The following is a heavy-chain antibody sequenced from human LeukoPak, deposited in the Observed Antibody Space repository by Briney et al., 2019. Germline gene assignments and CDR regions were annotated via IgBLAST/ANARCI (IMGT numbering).Heavy chain of an antibody. J-gene: IGHJ4*02. CDR1: GFTFSSYS. V-gene: IGHV3-21*01. D-gene: IGHD1-26*01. Sequence: GGSLRLSCAASGFTFSSYSMNWVRQAPGKGLEWVSSITSSSSYIYYADSVKGRFTISRDNAKNSLYLQMNSLRAEDTAVYYCAKAELLLVDYWGQGTLVTVSS. CDR2: ITSSSSYI. CDR3: AKAELLLVDY.